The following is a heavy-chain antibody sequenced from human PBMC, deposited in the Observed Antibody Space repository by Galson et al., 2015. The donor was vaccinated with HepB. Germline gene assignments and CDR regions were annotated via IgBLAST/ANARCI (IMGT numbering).Heavy chain of an antibody. Sequence: SVKVSCKVSGYTLTELSMHWVRQAPGKGLEWMGGFDPEDGETIYAQKFQGRVTMTEDTSTDTAYMELSSLRSEDTAVYYCATALMITFGGVIVTDAFDIWGQGTMVTVSS. CDR3: ATALMITFGGVIVTDAFDI. D-gene: IGHD3-16*02. CDR1: GYTLTELS. J-gene: IGHJ3*02. CDR2: FDPEDGET. V-gene: IGHV1-24*01.